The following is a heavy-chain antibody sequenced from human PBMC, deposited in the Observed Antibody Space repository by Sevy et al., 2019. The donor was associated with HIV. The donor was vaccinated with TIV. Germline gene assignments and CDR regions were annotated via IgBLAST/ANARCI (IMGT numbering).Heavy chain of an antibody. CDR1: VFTFSSYS. D-gene: IGHD3-22*01. V-gene: IGHV3-48*02. CDR3: ARALGGYYYDSSGYYYFDY. J-gene: IGHJ4*02. Sequence: GGSLRLSCAASVFTFSSYSMNWVRQAPGKGLEWVSYISSSSSTIYYADSVKGRFTISRDNAKNSLYLQMNSLRDEDTAVYYCARALGGYYYDSSGYYYFDYWGQGTLVTVSS. CDR2: ISSSSSTI.